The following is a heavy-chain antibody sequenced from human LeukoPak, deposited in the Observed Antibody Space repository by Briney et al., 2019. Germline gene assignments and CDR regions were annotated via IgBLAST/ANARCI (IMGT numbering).Heavy chain of an antibody. Sequence: GGSLRLSCAASGFTFSSYEMNWVRQAPGEGLEWVSYISSSGSTIYYADSVKGRFTISRDNAKNSLYLQMNSLRAEDTAVYYCASLWYSSGWHEGEGYWGQGTLVTVSS. J-gene: IGHJ4*02. V-gene: IGHV3-48*03. CDR2: ISSSGSTI. CDR3: ASLWYSSGWHEGEGY. D-gene: IGHD6-19*01. CDR1: GFTFSSYE.